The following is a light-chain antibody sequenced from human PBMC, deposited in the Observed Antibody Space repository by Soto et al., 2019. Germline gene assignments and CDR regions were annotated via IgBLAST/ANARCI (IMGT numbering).Light chain of an antibody. V-gene: IGKV3-20*01. CDR2: DAS. Sequence: EIMLTQAPGTLSLSPGDRATLSCRASQSVSGSYLAWYQQKPGQAPRLLIYDASSRATGIPDRFSGSGSGTDFTLTISRLEPEDFAVYYCQQYASSPRMFGQGTKVDIK. CDR3: QQYASSPRM. CDR1: QSVSGSY. J-gene: IGKJ1*01.